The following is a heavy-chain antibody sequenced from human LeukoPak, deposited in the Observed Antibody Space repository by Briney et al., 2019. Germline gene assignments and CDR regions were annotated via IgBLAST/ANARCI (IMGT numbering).Heavy chain of an antibody. Sequence: SQTLSLTCTVSGGSISSGGFYWSWIRQHPGKGLEWIGYTYYSGSTYYNPSLKSRLTISIDTSKNQFSLKLSSVTAADTAVYFCAGGTLPKGAAVDFWGQGTLVTVSS. CDR1: GGSISSGGFY. D-gene: IGHD6-25*01. CDR3: AGGTLPKGAAVDF. CDR2: TYYSGST. V-gene: IGHV4-31*03. J-gene: IGHJ3*01.